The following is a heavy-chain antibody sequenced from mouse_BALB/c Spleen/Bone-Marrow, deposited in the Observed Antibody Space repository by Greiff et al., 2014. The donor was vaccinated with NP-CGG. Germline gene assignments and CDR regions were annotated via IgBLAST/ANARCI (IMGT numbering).Heavy chain of an antibody. CDR1: GFNIKDSY. CDR3: ARNYPFAY. D-gene: IGHD2-1*01. Sequence: VHVKQSGAELVKPGASVKLSCTASGFNIKDSYLHWVKQRPEQGLDWIGRIDPAKGNTNYDPKFQGKATITADTSSNTAYLQLSSLTSEDTAVYFCARNYPFAYWGQGTLFTVSA. J-gene: IGHJ3*01. CDR2: IDPAKGNT. V-gene: IGHV14-3*02.